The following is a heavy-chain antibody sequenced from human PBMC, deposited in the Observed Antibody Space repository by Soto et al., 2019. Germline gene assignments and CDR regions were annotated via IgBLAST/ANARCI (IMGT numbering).Heavy chain of an antibody. J-gene: IGHJ3*02. CDR2: IKQDGSEK. D-gene: IGHD2-2*01. V-gene: IGHV3-7*01. CDR1: GFTFSSYW. Sequence: EVQLVESGGGLVQPGGSLRLSCAASGFTFSSYWMSWVRQAPGKGLEWVANIKQDGSEKYYVDSVKGRFTISRDNAKHSLYLQMNSLRGEDTAVYYCARDVILGYCSSTSCYGRGAFDIWGQGTMVTVSS. CDR3: ARDVILGYCSSTSCYGRGAFDI.